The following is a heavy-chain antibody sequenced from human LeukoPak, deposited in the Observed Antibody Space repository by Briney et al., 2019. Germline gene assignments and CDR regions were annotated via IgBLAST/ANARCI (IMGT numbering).Heavy chain of an antibody. J-gene: IGHJ4*02. CDR1: GYTFTDYY. V-gene: IGHV1-69*02. D-gene: IGHD1-26*01. Sequence: GASVKVSCKASGYTFTDYYMHWVQQSPGQGLEWMGRIIPILGMANYAQKFQGRVTITAGKSTSTAYMELSSLRSEDTAVYYCANKRGGSGSYAADYWGQGTLVTVSS. CDR2: IIPILGMA. CDR3: ANKRGGSGSYAADY.